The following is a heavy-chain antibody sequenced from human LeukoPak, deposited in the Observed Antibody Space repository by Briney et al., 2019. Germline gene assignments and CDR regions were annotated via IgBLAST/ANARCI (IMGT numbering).Heavy chain of an antibody. V-gene: IGHV3-66*02. CDR1: GFTFSSYA. Sequence: GGSLRLSCAASGFTFSSYAMSWVRQAPGKGLEWVSVLFGGGSIYYADSVKGRFTISRDNSKNTLYLQMNSLRADDTAVYYCASNWNEGYWGQGTLVTVSS. CDR3: ASNWNEGY. J-gene: IGHJ4*02. D-gene: IGHD1-1*01. CDR2: LFGGGSI.